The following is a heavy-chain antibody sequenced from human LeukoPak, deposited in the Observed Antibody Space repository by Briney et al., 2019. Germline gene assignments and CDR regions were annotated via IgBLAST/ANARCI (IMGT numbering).Heavy chain of an antibody. CDR3: AREGAVRNFDY. D-gene: IGHD6-6*01. J-gene: IGHJ4*02. CDR1: GASITSSDYY. Sequence: SETLSLTCTVSGASITSSDYYWLWLRQPPGKGLEWIGRIYTGGSTNFNPSLKSRVSISLDTSQNQFSLKVSTVTAADTAVYYCAREGAVRNFDYWGQGILVTVSS. V-gene: IGHV4-39*07. CDR2: IYTGGST.